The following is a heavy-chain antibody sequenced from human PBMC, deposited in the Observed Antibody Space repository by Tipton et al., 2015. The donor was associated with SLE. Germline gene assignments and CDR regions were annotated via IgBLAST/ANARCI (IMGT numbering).Heavy chain of an antibody. V-gene: IGHV4-4*07. CDR3: AIVWLNNAFDI. CDR1: GVSISSYY. Sequence: TLSLTCNVSGVSISSYYWSWIRQPAGKGLEWIGRIYTSGATDDNPSLKSRVTMSVDMSKNQIFLKMTSVTAADSAVYFCAIVWLNNAFDIWGQGTRVTVSS. D-gene: IGHD2/OR15-2a*01. J-gene: IGHJ3*02. CDR2: IYTSGAT.